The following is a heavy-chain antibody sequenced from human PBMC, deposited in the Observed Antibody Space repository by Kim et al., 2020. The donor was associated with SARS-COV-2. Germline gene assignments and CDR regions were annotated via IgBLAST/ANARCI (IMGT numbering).Heavy chain of an antibody. J-gene: IGHJ5*02. CDR2: ISAYNGNT. V-gene: IGHV1-18*01. CDR3: ARVPRTEKYFVVVTAPNWFDP. Sequence: ASVKFSCKASGYTFTSYGISWVRQAPGQGLEWMGWISAYNGNTNYAQKLQGRVTMTTDTSTSTAYMELRSLRSDDTAVYYCARVPRTEKYFVVVTAPNWFDPWGQGTLVTVSS. CDR1: GYTFTSYG. D-gene: IGHD2-21*02.